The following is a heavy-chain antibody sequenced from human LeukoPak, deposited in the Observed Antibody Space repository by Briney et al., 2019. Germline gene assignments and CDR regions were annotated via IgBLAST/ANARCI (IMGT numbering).Heavy chain of an antibody. J-gene: IGHJ5*02. CDR3: ARRLTQYDCFDP. V-gene: IGHV6-1*01. CDR2: TYYRSTWYN. Sequence: SQTLSLTCAISGDSVSSNSVTWNWIRQSPSRGLEWLGRTYYRSTWYNDYAVSVRGRITVNPDTSKNQFSLHLNSVTPEDTAVYYCARRLTQYDCFDPWGQGALMIVSS. D-gene: IGHD2-2*01. CDR1: GDSVSSNSVT.